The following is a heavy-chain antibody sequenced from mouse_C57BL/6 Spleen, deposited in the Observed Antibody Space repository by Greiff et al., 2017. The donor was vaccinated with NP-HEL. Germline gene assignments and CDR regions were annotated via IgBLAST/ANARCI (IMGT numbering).Heavy chain of an antibody. J-gene: IGHJ3*01. D-gene: IGHD2-13*01. CDR1: GYTFTSYW. CDR2: IDPSDSYT. Sequence: VQLQQPGAELVMPGASVKLSCKASGYTFTSYWMHWVKQRPGQGLEWIGEIDPSDSYTNYNQKFKGKSTLTVDKSSSTAYMQLSSLTSEDSAVYYCAGGDFFAYWGQGTLVTVSA. CDR3: AGGDFFAY. V-gene: IGHV1-69*01.